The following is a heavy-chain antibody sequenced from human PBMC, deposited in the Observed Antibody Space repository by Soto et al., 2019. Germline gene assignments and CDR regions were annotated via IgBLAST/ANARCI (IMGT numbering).Heavy chain of an antibody. CDR3: TTDSYSTMIVVRFDY. J-gene: IGHJ4*01. V-gene: IGHV1-69*04. Sequence: SVKVSCKASGGTFSSYTISWVRQAPGQGLEWMGRIIPILGIANYAQKFQGRVTITADKSTSTAYMELSSLRSEDTAVYYCTTDSYSTMIVVRFDYWGHGTLVTVSS. CDR2: IIPILGIA. CDR1: GGTFSSYT. D-gene: IGHD3-22*01.